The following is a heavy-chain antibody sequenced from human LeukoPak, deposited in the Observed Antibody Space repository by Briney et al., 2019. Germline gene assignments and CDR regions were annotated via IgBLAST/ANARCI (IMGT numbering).Heavy chain of an antibody. J-gene: IGHJ6*04. D-gene: IGHD2-2*01. CDR1: GFIFSTYS. CDR3: AKFGRGEDCSTTSCPCDYSSRMDV. Sequence: GCSLRLSCAGSGFIFSTYSMIWVRQAPGKGLDWISYISSSCSTIDQADSVKGRFTISRNHAKNSLYLQMNRRRAEDTAVYHCAKFGRGEDCSTTSCPCDYSSRMDVWGKGTTVTVSS. V-gene: IGHV3-48*01. CDR2: ISSSCSTI.